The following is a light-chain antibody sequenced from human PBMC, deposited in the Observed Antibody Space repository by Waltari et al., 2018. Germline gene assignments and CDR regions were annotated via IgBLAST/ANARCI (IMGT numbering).Light chain of an antibody. J-gene: IGKJ4*01. Sequence: EIVLTQSPGTLSLSPGERATLSCRASQTVSKNYFAWYHQKPGQAPRLLIADASNRDTGIPDRFSGSGSGTDFTLTISRLEPEDFAVYYCQQCAISPLTFGGGTKVEI. CDR2: DAS. V-gene: IGKV3-20*01. CDR3: QQCAISPLT. CDR1: QTVSKNY.